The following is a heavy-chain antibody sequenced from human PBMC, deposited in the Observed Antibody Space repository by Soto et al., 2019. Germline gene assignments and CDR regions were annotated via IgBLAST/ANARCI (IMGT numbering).Heavy chain of an antibody. J-gene: IGHJ6*02. Sequence: ESLKISCKGSGYIFTSYWIGWCLQMRVKVLEWMGRIDPSDSYTNYSPSFQGHVTISADKSISTAYLQWSRLKASDTAMYYSARHLSVWRGGHYGMDVWGQGTTGSVS. D-gene: IGHD3-3*01. CDR1: GYIFTSYW. V-gene: IGHV5-10-1*01. CDR3: ARHLSVWRGGHYGMDV. CDR2: IDPSDSYT.